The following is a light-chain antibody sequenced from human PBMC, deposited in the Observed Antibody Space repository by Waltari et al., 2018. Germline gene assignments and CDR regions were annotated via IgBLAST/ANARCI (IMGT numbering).Light chain of an antibody. CDR1: QSIKNY. CDR2: AAS. V-gene: IGKV1-39*01. Sequence: DIQMTQSPSSLSASVGDRVSITSRASQSIKNYLNWYQQKPGTAPKLLIYAASRLESGVPSRFSGSGSGTDYTHTISGLQPEDFATYYCHQSYSSHSFGQGTKLGVK. CDR3: HQSYSSHS. J-gene: IGKJ2*03.